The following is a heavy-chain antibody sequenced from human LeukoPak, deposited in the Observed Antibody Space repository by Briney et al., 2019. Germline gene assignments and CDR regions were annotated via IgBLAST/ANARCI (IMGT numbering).Heavy chain of an antibody. CDR3: ARGGDYYDSSGYSYFDY. Sequence: PSETLSLTCAVYGGSFSSYYWSWIRQPPGKGLEWIGYIYYSGSTSYNPSLKSRVTISVDTSKNQFSLKLSSVTAADTAVYYCARGGDYYDSSGYSYFDYWGQGTLVTVSS. D-gene: IGHD3-22*01. CDR2: IYYSGST. V-gene: IGHV4-59*01. CDR1: GGSFSSYY. J-gene: IGHJ4*02.